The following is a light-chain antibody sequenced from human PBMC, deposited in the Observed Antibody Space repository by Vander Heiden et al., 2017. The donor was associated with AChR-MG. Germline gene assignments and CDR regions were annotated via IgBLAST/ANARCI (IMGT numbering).Light chain of an antibody. Sequence: EIVLTQSPGTLSLSPGARATLSCRASQFVRNNYLAWYQQKPGQATRLLIYGASARATGIPDRFTGSGSGTDFTLTISRLEPEDFAIYFCQQYITSPRTFGQGTKVEVK. J-gene: IGKJ1*01. V-gene: IGKV3-20*01. CDR1: QFVRNNY. CDR2: GAS. CDR3: QQYITSPRT.